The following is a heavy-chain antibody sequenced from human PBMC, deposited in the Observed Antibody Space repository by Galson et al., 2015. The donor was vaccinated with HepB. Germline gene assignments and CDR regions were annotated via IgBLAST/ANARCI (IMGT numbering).Heavy chain of an antibody. V-gene: IGHV3-23*01. J-gene: IGHJ2*01. D-gene: IGHD2-2*01. Sequence: SLRLSCAASGFTFTTYAMSWVRQAPGKGLEWVSGISGSGSNTYYADSAKGRFTISRDNSKNTLYLQMNSLRAEDTAVYYCAKDGSTRVKNWYFDLWGRGTLVTVSS. CDR3: AKDGSTRVKNWYFDL. CDR2: ISGSGSNT. CDR1: GFTFTTYA.